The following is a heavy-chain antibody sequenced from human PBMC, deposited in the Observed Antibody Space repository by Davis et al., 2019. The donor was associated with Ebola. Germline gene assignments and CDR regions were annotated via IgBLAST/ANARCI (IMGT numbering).Heavy chain of an antibody. Sequence: PGGSLRLSCAASGFTFSSYGMHWVRQAPGKGLEWVAVISYDGSNKYYADSVKGRFTISRDNSKNTLYLQMNSLRAEDTAVYYCANYDAAFDYWGQGTLVTVSS. CDR3: ANYDAAFDY. CDR1: GFTFSSYG. J-gene: IGHJ4*02. V-gene: IGHV3-30*18. D-gene: IGHD3-3*01. CDR2: ISYDGSNK.